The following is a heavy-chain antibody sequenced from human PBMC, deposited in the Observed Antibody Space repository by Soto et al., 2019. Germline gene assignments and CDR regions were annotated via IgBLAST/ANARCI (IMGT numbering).Heavy chain of an antibody. CDR2: IYYSGRT. CDR1: GGSISSFY. CDR3: ARQRRGCSTPSCYSCGLDV. J-gene: IGHJ6*02. D-gene: IGHD2-2*01. Sequence: PSETLSLTCTVSGGSISSFYWSWIRQPPGEGLEWIGYIYYSGRTDYNPSLKSRVTISVDTSKKQFSLNLRSVTAADSALYYCARQRRGCSTPSCYSCGLDVLGQGTTVTFSS. V-gene: IGHV4-59*01.